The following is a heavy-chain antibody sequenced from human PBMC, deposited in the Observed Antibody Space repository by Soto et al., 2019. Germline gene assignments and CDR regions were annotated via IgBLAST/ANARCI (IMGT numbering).Heavy chain of an antibody. CDR1: GGTFSSYA. V-gene: IGHV1-69*01. CDR2: IIPIFGTA. Sequence: QVQLVQSGAEVKKPGSSVKVFCKASGGTFSSYAISWVRQAPGPGLEWMGGIIPIFGTANYAQKFQGRVTITADESTSTAYMELSSLRSEDTAVYYCARDPRYSSSSSYYYGMDVWGQGTTVTVSS. CDR3: ARDPRYSSSSSYYYGMDV. D-gene: IGHD6-6*01. J-gene: IGHJ6*02.